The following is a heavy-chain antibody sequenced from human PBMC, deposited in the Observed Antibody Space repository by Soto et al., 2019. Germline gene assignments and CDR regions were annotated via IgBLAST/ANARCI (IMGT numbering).Heavy chain of an antibody. CDR1: GGSISSHY. J-gene: IGHJ6*02. CDR2: IYYRGST. Sequence: LTCTVSGGSISSHYWSWVRQSPGKGLEWIGHIYYRGSTTYNPSLRSRSTISVDTSNNQFSLKLNSVTTADTAVYYCARDGREASGMDGWGQGTKVTVSS. D-gene: IGHD1-26*01. V-gene: IGHV4-59*11. CDR3: ARDGREASGMDG.